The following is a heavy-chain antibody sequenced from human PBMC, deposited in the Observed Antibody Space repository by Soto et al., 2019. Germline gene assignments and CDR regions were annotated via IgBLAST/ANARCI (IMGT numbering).Heavy chain of an antibody. V-gene: IGHV1-18*01. CDR1: GYTFTSYG. J-gene: IGHJ5*02. CDR2: ISAYNGNT. D-gene: IGHD3-22*01. Sequence: GASVKVSCKASGYTFTSYGISWLRQSAGQGLEWMGWISAYNGNTNYAQKLQGRVTMTTDTSTSTAYMELRSLRSDDTAVYYCARGYYYDSSGYYYVGGWFDPWGQGTLVTVSS. CDR3: ARGYYYDSSGYYYVGGWFDP.